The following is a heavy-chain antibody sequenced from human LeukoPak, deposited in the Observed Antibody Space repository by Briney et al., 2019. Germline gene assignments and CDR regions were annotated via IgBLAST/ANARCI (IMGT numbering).Heavy chain of an antibody. CDR1: GGPFSGYY. Sequence: PSETLSLTCAVYGGPFSGYYWSWIHQPPGKGLEWIGEINHSGRTNYNPSLKSRVTISVATSKNQFSLKLNSATDADTAVYYCASTGYSSGWQFDYWGQGTLVTVSS. CDR2: INHSGRT. CDR3: ASTGYSSGWQFDY. J-gene: IGHJ4*02. V-gene: IGHV4-34*01. D-gene: IGHD6-19*01.